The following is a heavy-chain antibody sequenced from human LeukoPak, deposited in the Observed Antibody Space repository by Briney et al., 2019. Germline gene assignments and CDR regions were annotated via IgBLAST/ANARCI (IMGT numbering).Heavy chain of an antibody. CDR3: AKREEDYMDV. Sequence: GGSLRLSCAASGFTFSTYTMNWVRQAPGKGLEWVSSISSRSSYIYYADSVKGRFTISRDNAKNSLYLQMNSLRAEDTAVYYCAKREEDYMDVWGKGTTVTIS. D-gene: IGHD1-26*01. V-gene: IGHV3-21*01. CDR1: GFTFSTYT. CDR2: ISSRSSYI. J-gene: IGHJ6*03.